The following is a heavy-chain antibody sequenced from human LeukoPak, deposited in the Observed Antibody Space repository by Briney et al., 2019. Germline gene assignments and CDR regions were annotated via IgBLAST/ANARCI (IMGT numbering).Heavy chain of an antibody. Sequence: GGSLRLSCAASGFTFSSYGMHWVRQAPGKGLEWVAFIRYDGSNKYYADSVKGRFTISRDNSKNTLYLQMSSLRAEDTAVYYCAKDQDGYSYGHGGYYYYYYMDVWGKGTTVTVSS. J-gene: IGHJ6*03. D-gene: IGHD5-18*01. CDR1: GFTFSSYG. CDR3: AKDQDGYSYGHGGYYYYYYMDV. V-gene: IGHV3-30*02. CDR2: IRYDGSNK.